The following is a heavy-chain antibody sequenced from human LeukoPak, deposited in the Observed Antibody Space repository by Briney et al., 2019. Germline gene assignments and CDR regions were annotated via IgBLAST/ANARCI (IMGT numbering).Heavy chain of an antibody. D-gene: IGHD3-16*01. J-gene: IGHJ4*02. CDR1: GDSVSSNSAT. CDR3: ARSSSNPSLVWVY. CDR2: TYYRSKWYN. Sequence: SQTLSLTCAISGDSVSSNSATWSWIRQSPSRGLEWLGRTYYRSKWYNDYAVSVKSRITVNPDTSKNQFSLQLNSVTPEDTAVYYCARSSSNPSLVWVYWGQGTLVTVSS. V-gene: IGHV6-1*01.